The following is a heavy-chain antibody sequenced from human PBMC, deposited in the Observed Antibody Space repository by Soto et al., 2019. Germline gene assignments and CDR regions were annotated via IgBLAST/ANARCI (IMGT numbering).Heavy chain of an antibody. CDR1: GFTFSDYY. D-gene: IGHD1-7*01. Sequence: GGSLRLSCAASGFTFSDYYMSWIRQAPGKGLEWVSYISSSGSTIYYADSVKGRFTISRDNAKNSLYLQMNSLRAEDTAVYYCARDKYNWNYLRWFDPWGQGTLVTVSS. CDR3: ARDKYNWNYLRWFDP. CDR2: ISSSGSTI. J-gene: IGHJ5*02. V-gene: IGHV3-11*01.